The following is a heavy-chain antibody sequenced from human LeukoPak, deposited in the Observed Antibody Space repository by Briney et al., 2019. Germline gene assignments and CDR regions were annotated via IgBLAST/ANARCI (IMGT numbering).Heavy chain of an antibody. Sequence: SQTLSLTCTVSGGSISSGDYYWSWIRQPPGKGLEWIGYIYYSGSTYYNPSLKSRVTISVDTSKNQFSLKLSSVTAADTAVYYCARRHDYGVQGVYFDYWGQGTLVTVSS. V-gene: IGHV4-30-4*08. CDR1: GGSISSGDYY. D-gene: IGHD4-17*01. CDR2: IYYSGST. J-gene: IGHJ4*02. CDR3: ARRHDYGVQGVYFDY.